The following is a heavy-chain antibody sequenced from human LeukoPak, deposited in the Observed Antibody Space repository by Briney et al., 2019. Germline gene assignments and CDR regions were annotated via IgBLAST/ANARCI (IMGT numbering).Heavy chain of an antibody. CDR2: ISRSGGGT. D-gene: IGHD4-11*01. V-gene: IGHV3-64*02. CDR3: ARDGGSEYSSAPPGGYYYGMDV. Sequence: GGSLRLSCAASGFRFGKYAMHWVRQAPGKEMDYISAISRSGGGTYYADSVKGRFTISRDNSKNTLYRQMNSLRAEDTAVYYCARDGGSEYSSAPPGGYYYGMDVWGQGTMVTVSS. J-gene: IGHJ6*02. CDR1: GFRFGKYA.